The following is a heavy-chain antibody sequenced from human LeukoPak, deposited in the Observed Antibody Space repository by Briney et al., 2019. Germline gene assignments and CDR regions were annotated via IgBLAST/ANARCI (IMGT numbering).Heavy chain of an antibody. CDR2: ISDDGRNK. Sequence: GGSLRLSCAASGFSFISYGMHLVRQAPGKGLEWVGVISDDGRNKNYADSVKGRFTISRDNSKDTLYLQMNSLRDEDTAVYYCAKRPSDYGDYVTYFDYWGQGTLVTVSS. D-gene: IGHD4-17*01. CDR1: GFSFISYG. CDR3: AKRPSDYGDYVTYFDY. J-gene: IGHJ4*02. V-gene: IGHV3-30*18.